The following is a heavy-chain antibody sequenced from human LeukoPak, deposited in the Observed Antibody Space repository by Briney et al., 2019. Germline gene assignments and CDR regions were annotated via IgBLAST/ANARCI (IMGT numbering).Heavy chain of an antibody. D-gene: IGHD1-20*01. V-gene: IGHV3-20*04. CDR2: INWNGGST. Sequence: GGSLRLSCAASGLTFDDYGMSWVRQAPGKGLEWVSGINWNGGSTGYADSVKGRFTISRDNAKNSLYLQMNSLRAEDTALYYCARRYNSRYYYYYYMDVWGKGTTVTVSS. J-gene: IGHJ6*03. CDR1: GLTFDDYG. CDR3: ARRYNSRYYYYYYMDV.